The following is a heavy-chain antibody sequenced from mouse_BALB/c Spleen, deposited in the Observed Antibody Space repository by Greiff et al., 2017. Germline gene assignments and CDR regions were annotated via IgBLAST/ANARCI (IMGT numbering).Heavy chain of an antibody. J-gene: IGHJ3*01. CDR1: GFTFSSYA. CDR3: ARGELRTGFAY. D-gene: IGHD1-1*01. V-gene: IGHV5-6-5*01. Sequence: EVKLVESGGGLVKPGGSLKLSCAASGFTFSSYAMSWVRQTPEKRLEWVASISSGGSTYYPDSVKGRFTISRDNARNILYLQMSSLRSEETAMYYCARGELRTGFAYWGQGTLVTVSA. CDR2: ISSGGST.